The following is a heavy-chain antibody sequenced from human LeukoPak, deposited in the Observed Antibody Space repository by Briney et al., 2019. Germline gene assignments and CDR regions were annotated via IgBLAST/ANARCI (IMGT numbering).Heavy chain of an antibody. V-gene: IGHV4-4*09. CDR2: IYTSGST. Sequence: PSETLSLTRTVSGSISGYYWSWIRQPPGKGLEWIGYIYTSGSTNYNPSLESRVTISVDTSKNQLSMELRFLTAADTAVYYCATSYDGKTAPYDLWGHGTLVTVSS. CDR3: ATSYDGKTAPYDL. D-gene: IGHD4-23*01. J-gene: IGHJ5*02. CDR1: GSISGYY.